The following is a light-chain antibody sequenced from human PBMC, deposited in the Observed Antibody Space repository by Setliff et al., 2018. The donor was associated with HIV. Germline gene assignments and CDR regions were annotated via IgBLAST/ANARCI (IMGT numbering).Light chain of an antibody. CDR2: DVT. Sequence: QSVLTQPASVSVPPGQSITISCTGSSSDVGYYESVSWYQHHPGEVPKLIIYDVTKRPSGVSSRFSGSKSGNTAFLTISGLHSEDEADYYCCSFVGSDSWMFGGGTKVTVL. CDR3: CSFVGSDSWM. V-gene: IGLV2-23*02. CDR1: SSDVGYYES. J-gene: IGLJ3*02.